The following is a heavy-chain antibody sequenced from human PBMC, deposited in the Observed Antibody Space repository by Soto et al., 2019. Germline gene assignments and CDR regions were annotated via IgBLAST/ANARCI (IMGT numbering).Heavy chain of an antibody. D-gene: IGHD3-16*02. CDR3: ARGKLSDYVWGSYRYNFDY. CDR1: GGSFSGYY. Sequence: NPSETLSLTCAVYGGSFSGYYWSWIRQPPGKGLEWIGEINHSGSTNYNPSLKSRVTISVDTSKNQFSLKLSSVTAADTAVYYCARGKLSDYVWGSYRYNFDYWGQGTVVTVSS. J-gene: IGHJ4*02. CDR2: INHSGST. V-gene: IGHV4-34*01.